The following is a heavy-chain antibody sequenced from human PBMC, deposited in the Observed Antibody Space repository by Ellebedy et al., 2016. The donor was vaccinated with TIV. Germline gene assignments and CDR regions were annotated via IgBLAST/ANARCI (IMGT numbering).Heavy chain of an antibody. Sequence: ASVKVSCKASGYTFTSYYLHWVRQAPGQGLEWMGIINPDGGRTSNAQKFQGRVTMTRDTSTSTVYMELSSLRSEDTAVYYCARKGHNYHFDYWGQGTLVTVSS. J-gene: IGHJ4*02. CDR1: GYTFTSYY. V-gene: IGHV1-46*01. CDR3: ARKGHNYHFDY. D-gene: IGHD1-1*01. CDR2: INPDGGRT.